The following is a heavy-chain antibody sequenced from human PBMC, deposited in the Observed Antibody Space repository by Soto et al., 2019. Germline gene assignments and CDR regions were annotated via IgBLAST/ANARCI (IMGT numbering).Heavy chain of an antibody. CDR2: IYYSGST. CDR3: ARDGVYYDSSGYYFRWYYFDY. D-gene: IGHD3-22*01. J-gene: IGHJ4*02. Sequence: PSETLSLTCTVSGGSISSGDYYWSWIRQPPGKGLEWIGYIYYSGSTYYNPSLKSRVTISVDTSKNQFSLKLSSVTAADTAVYYCARDGVYYDSSGYYFRWYYFDYWGQGTLVTVSS. CDR1: GGSISSGDYY. V-gene: IGHV4-30-4*01.